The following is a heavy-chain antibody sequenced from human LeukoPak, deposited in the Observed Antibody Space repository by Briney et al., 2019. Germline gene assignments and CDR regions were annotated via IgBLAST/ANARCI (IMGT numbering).Heavy chain of an antibody. CDR1: GYTFTSYY. D-gene: IGHD2-2*01. Sequence: SVKVSCTASGYTFTSYYMHWVRQAPGQGLEWMGGIIPIFGTANYAQKFQGRVTITADESASTAYMELSSLRSEDTAVYYCAREGCSSTSCPFDYWGQGTLVTVSS. J-gene: IGHJ4*02. CDR2: IIPIFGTA. CDR3: AREGCSSTSCPFDY. V-gene: IGHV1-69*13.